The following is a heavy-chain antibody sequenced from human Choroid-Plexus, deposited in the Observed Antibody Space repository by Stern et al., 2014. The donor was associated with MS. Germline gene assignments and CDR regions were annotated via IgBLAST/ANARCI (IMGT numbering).Heavy chain of an antibody. J-gene: IGHJ5*02. CDR1: GFTFGSCA. CDR3: AKDRQYLTYFFDH. D-gene: IGHD2/OR15-2a*01. V-gene: IGHV3-30*18. CDR2: VSYDGSNK. Sequence: DQLVESGGGVVQPGRPLRLSCVASGFTFGSCAMHWVRQAPGKGLEWVAGVSYDGSNKYYADSAKGRFTISRDNSQNTLYMQMSSLRPEDTAVYYWAKDRQYLTYFFDHWGQGSLVTVSS.